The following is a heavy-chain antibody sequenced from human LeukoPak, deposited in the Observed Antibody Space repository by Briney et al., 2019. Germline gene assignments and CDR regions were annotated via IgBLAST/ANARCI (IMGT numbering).Heavy chain of an antibody. CDR2: ISYDGSNK. D-gene: IGHD3-22*01. CDR1: GFTFSSYG. J-gene: IGHJ4*02. V-gene: IGHV3-30*03. Sequence: GGSLRLSCAASGFTFSSYGMHWVRQAPGKGLEWVAVISYDGSNKYYTDSVKGRFSISRDNSKNTLYLQMNSLRPEDTAVYYCARADRLQYYYDSSAPDWWGQGTLVTVSS. CDR3: ARADRLQYYYDSSAPDW.